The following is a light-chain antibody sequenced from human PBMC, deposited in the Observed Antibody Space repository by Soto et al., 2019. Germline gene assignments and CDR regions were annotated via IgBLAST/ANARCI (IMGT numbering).Light chain of an antibody. CDR2: RNN. CDR3: AAWDDSLSGGV. Sequence: QSVLTQPPSASGTPGQRVTISCSGSSSNIGSNYLYWYQQLPGTAPKLLIYRNNQRPSGVPDRFSGSKSGTSASLAISGLRSEDEADYYCAAWDDSLSGGVFGGGTKLTVL. J-gene: IGLJ3*02. V-gene: IGLV1-47*01. CDR1: SSNIGSNY.